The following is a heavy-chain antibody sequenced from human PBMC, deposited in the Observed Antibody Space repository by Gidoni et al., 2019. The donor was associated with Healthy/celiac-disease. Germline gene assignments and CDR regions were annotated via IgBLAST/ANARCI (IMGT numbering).Heavy chain of an antibody. Sequence: EVQLVESGDGLVKPGGSLSLSCPASGFASRSYSMTWVRHVPGKGLEWVSSIRSSSSDIYYADAVKGRFTISRDNAKNSLYLQMNSLRAEDTAVYYCARAPGGVSYCSGGSCYSALDYWGQGTLVTVSS. D-gene: IGHD2-15*01. CDR1: GFASRSYS. CDR2: IRSSSSDI. J-gene: IGHJ4*02. CDR3: ARAPGGVSYCSGGSCYSALDY. V-gene: IGHV3-21*01.